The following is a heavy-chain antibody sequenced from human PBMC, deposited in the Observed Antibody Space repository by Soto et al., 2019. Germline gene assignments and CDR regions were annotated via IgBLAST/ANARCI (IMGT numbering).Heavy chain of an antibody. J-gene: IGHJ6*02. CDR2: ISSSGSTI. Sequence: PGGSLRLSCAASGVTFGSYGMNWVRQAPGKGLEWVSYISSSGSTIYYADSVKGRFTISRDNAKNSLYLQMNSLRAEDTAVYYCARENIVLMVYASSGGMDVWGQGTTVTVSS. CDR3: ARENIVLMVYASSGGMDV. CDR1: GVTFGSYG. D-gene: IGHD2-8*01. V-gene: IGHV3-48*03.